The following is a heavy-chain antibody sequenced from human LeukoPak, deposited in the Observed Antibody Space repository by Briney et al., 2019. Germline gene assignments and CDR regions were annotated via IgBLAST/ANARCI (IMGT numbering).Heavy chain of an antibody. J-gene: IGHJ4*02. V-gene: IGHV3-23*01. CDR1: GFSFSSYA. CDR3: AKFIAAAGTGYYFDY. CDR2: ISGSGGST. D-gene: IGHD6-13*01. Sequence: GGSLRLSCAASGFSFSSYAMSWVRHAPGKGLEWVSSISGSGGSTYYADSVKGRFTISRDNSKNTLYLQMNSLRAEDTAVYYCAKFIAAAGTGYYFDYWGQGTLVTVSS.